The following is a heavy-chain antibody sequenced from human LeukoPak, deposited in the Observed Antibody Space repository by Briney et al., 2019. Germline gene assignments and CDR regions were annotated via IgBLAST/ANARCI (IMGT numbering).Heavy chain of an antibody. J-gene: IGHJ6*03. CDR2: IIPIFGTA. V-gene: IGHV1-69*05. CDR3: ARDSRIQLWLGRESGTYYYYYMDV. Sequence: SVKVSCKASGGTFSSYAISWVRQAPGQGLEWMGRIIPIFGTANYAQKFQGRVTITTDESTSTAYMELSSLRSEDTAVYYCARDSRIQLWLGRESGTYYYYYMDVWGKGTTVTVSS. CDR1: GGTFSSYA. D-gene: IGHD5-18*01.